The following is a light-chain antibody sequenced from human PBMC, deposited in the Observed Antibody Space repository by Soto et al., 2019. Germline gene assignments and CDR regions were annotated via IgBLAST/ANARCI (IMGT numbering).Light chain of an antibody. V-gene: IGLV6-57*04. CDR3: QSYDSSTVV. Sequence: FMLTQPHSVSDAPGKTVTISCTRSRGSIASNDVQWYQQRPGSAPTTVIYENNQRPSGVPDRFSGSTDGSSNSASLTISGLQTEDEADYYCQSYDSSTVVFGGGTKLTVL. CDR1: RGSIASND. CDR2: ENN. J-gene: IGLJ2*01.